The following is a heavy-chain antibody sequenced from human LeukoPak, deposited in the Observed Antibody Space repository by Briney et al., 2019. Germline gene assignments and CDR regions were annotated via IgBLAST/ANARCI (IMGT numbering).Heavy chain of an antibody. V-gene: IGHV1-46*01. J-gene: IGHJ6*03. D-gene: IGHD5-12*01. Sequence: ASVKVSCKASGYTFTSYYMHWVRQAPGQGLEWMGIINPSGGSTSYAQKFQGRVTMTRDTSISTAYMELSRLRSDDTAVYYCARASPVATPLYYYMDVWGKGTTVTVSS. CDR2: INPSGGST. CDR1: GYTFTSYY. CDR3: ARASPVATPLYYYMDV.